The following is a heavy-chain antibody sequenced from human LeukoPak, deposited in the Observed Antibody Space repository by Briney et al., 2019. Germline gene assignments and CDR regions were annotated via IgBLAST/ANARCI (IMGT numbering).Heavy chain of an antibody. V-gene: IGHV4-34*01. CDR3: ATLDIVVAPAATTPGIAAAGTDY. Sequence: SETLSLTCAVYGGSFSGYYWSWIRQPPGKGLKWVGEINHSGSTNYNPSLKSRVTISVDTSKIQFSLTLSSVTAADTSVYYCATLDIVVAPAATTPGIAAAGTDYWGQGPLVTVSS. J-gene: IGHJ4*02. CDR1: GGSFSGYY. CDR2: INHSGST. D-gene: IGHD2-2*01.